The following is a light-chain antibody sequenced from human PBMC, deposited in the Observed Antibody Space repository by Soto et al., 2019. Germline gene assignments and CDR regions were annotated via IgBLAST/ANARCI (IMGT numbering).Light chain of an antibody. CDR3: QQYTNWPRT. Sequence: EIVMTQSPATLSVSPGERATLSCRASQSVSSSLAWYQQKPGQAPRLLIYGSSTRATGIPARFSGSGSGTEFSLTINSLQSEDFAVYYCQQYTNWPRTFGQGTKVEIK. J-gene: IGKJ1*01. V-gene: IGKV3-15*01. CDR2: GSS. CDR1: QSVSSS.